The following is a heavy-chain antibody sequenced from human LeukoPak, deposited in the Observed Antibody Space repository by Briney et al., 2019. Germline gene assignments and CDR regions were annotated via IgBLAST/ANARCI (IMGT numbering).Heavy chain of an antibody. CDR3: ARVLGTAMPYYYYYMDV. D-gene: IGHD5-18*01. CDR1: GYTFTGCY. CDR2: INPNSGGT. Sequence: ASVKVSCKASGYTFTGCYMHWVRQAPGQGLEWMGRINPNSGGTNYAQKFQGRVTMTRDTSISTAYMELSRLRSDDTAVYYCARVLGTAMPYYYYYMDVWGKGTTVTVSS. J-gene: IGHJ6*03. V-gene: IGHV1-2*06.